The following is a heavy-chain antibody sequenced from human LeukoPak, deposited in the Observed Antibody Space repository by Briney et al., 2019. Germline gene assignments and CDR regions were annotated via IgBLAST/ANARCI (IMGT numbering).Heavy chain of an antibody. CDR3: AKDLATYYFDY. CDR2: IYSGGST. D-gene: IGHD3-3*02. CDR1: GFIVSNNY. J-gene: IGHJ4*02. V-gene: IGHV3-53*01. Sequence: PGGSLRLSCAVSGFIVSNNYMTWVRQAPGKGLEWVSVIYSGGSTHYADSVKGRFTISRDNSKNTLYLQMNSLRAEDTAVYYCAKDLATYYFDYWGQGTLVTVSS.